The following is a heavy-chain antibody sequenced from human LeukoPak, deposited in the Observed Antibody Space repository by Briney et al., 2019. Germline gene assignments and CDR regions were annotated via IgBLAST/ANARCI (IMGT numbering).Heavy chain of an antibody. CDR1: GGSISSGDYC. Sequence: PSETLSLTCTVSGGSISSGDYCWSWIRQPPGKGLEWIGYIYYSGSTYYNPSLKSRVTISVDTSKNQFSLKLSSVTAADTAVYYCARGYCSSASCPLDWFDPWGQGTLVTVSS. J-gene: IGHJ5*02. V-gene: IGHV4-30-4*08. CDR3: ARGYCSSASCPLDWFDP. CDR2: IYYSGST. D-gene: IGHD2-2*01.